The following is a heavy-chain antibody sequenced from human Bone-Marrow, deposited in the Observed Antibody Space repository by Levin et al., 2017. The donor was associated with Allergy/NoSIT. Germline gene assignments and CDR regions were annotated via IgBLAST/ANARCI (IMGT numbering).Heavy chain of an antibody. D-gene: IGHD1-26*01. V-gene: IGHV1-18*01. CDR1: GYTFTSYG. CDR2: ISAYNGNT. CDR3: ARDSVGATRLTIDY. J-gene: IGHJ4*02. Sequence: GESLKISCKASGYTFTSYGISWVRQAPGQGLEWMGWISAYNGNTNYAQKLQGRVTMTTDTSTSTAYMELRSLRSDDTAVYYCARDSVGATRLTIDYWGQGTLVTVSS.